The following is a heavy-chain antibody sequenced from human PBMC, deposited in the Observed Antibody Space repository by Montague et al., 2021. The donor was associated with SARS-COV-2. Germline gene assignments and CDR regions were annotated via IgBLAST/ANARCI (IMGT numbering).Heavy chain of an antibody. D-gene: IGHD3-22*01. V-gene: IGHV4-34*01. CDR2: INYSGDT. Sequence: SETRSLTCAVYSGSLSGYYWSWIRQAPGKGLEWIGEINYSGDTYYNPSLTSRVTISMDTSESQFSLKTTSVTAADTAVYYCARVDSSGPGEYWGQGILVSVSS. J-gene: IGHJ4*02. CDR1: SGSLSGYY. CDR3: ARVDSSGPGEY.